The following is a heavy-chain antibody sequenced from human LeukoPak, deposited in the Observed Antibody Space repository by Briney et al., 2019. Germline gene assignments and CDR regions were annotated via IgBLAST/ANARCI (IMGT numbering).Heavy chain of an antibody. D-gene: IGHD6-13*01. CDR3: ARDSLQQLGHDGTFYYMDV. CDR1: GFTFDDYG. CDR2: INWNGGST. V-gene: IGHV3-20*04. Sequence: GGSLRLSCAASGFTFDDYGMSWVRQAPGKGLEWVSGINWNGGSTGYADSVKGRFTISRDNAKNSLYLQMNSLRAEDTALYYCARDSLQQLGHDGTFYYMDVWGKGTTVTVSS. J-gene: IGHJ6*03.